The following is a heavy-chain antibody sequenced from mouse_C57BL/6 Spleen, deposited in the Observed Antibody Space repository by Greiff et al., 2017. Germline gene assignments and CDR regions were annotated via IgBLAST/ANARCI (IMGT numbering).Heavy chain of an antibody. D-gene: IGHD4-1*01. V-gene: IGHV1-52*01. CDR1: GYTFTSYW. Sequence: QVHVKQPGAELVRPGSSVKLSCKASGYTFTSYWMHWVKQRPIQGLEWIGNIDPSDSETHYNEKFKDKATLTVDKSSSTAYMQLSSLTSEDSAVYYCAITLLRPNWEFDYWGQGTTLTVSS. J-gene: IGHJ2*01. CDR3: AITLLRPNWEFDY. CDR2: IDPSDSET.